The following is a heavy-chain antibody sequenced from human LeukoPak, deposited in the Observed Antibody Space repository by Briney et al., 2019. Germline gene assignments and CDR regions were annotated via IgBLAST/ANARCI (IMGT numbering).Heavy chain of an antibody. CDR1: GGSISSSSYY. CDR2: IYYSGST. J-gene: IGHJ6*03. Sequence: PSETLSLTCTVSGGSISSSSYYWGWIRQPPGKGLEWIGSIYYSGSTYYNPSLKSRVTISVDTSKNQFSLKLSSVTAADTAVYYCARHLALQYYDFWSGSHGPYYYYMDVWGKGTTVTVSS. CDR3: ARHLALQYYDFWSGSHGPYYYYMDV. V-gene: IGHV4-39*01. D-gene: IGHD3-3*01.